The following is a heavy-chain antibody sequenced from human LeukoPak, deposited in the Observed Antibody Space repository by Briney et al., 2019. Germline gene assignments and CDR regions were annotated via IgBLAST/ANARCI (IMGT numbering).Heavy chain of an antibody. CDR2: MNPNSGST. D-gene: IGHD5-12*01. CDR1: RYTPTSYD. J-gene: IGHJ4*02. CDR3: AGGRSTGYPDHFEY. Sequence: ASVKVSCKAARYTPTSYDISWVPQATGQGLEWMGWMNPNSGSTGYAQKFQGRVTITRNTSISTAYMELSGLRSEDTAVYYCAGGRSTGYPDHFEYWGQGTLVTVSS. V-gene: IGHV1-8*03.